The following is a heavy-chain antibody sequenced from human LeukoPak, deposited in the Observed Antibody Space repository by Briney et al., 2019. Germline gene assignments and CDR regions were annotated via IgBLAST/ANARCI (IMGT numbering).Heavy chain of an antibody. D-gene: IGHD3-16*01. J-gene: IGHJ4*02. Sequence: ASVKVSCKASGYTFTSYGISWVRQAPGQGLEWMGWISAYNGNTNYAQKFQGRVTITRNTSISTAYMELSSLRSEDTAVYYCARLKLGEGSFDYWGQGTLVTVSS. CDR2: ISAYNGNT. CDR1: GYTFTSYG. V-gene: IGHV1-18*01. CDR3: ARLKLGEGSFDY.